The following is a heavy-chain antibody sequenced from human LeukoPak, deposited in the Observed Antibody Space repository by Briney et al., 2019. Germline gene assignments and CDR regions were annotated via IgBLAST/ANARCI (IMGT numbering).Heavy chain of an antibody. J-gene: IGHJ6*02. CDR1: GFTVSSNY. CDR2: IYSGGST. CDR3: ARTRITMVRGVIGMDV. D-gene: IGHD3-10*01. Sequence: PGGSLRLSCAASGFTVSSNYMSWVRQAPGKGLEWVSVIYSGGSTYYADSVKGRFTISRDNSKNTLYLQMNSLRAEDTAVYYCARTRITMVRGVIGMDVWGQGTTVTVSS. V-gene: IGHV3-66*01.